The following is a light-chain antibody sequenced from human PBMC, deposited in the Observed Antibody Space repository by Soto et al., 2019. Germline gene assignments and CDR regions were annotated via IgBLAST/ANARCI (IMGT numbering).Light chain of an antibody. CDR2: AVS. CDR1: SSDVGGYNY. Sequence: QSVLTQPASVPGSPGQSITISCTGTSSDVGGYNYVSRYQQHPGKAPKLMIYAVSNRPSGVSNRFSGSKSGNTATLTISGLQAEDEADYYCCSYTVSGTYVFGTGTKVTVL. CDR3: CSYTVSGTYV. J-gene: IGLJ1*01. V-gene: IGLV2-14*01.